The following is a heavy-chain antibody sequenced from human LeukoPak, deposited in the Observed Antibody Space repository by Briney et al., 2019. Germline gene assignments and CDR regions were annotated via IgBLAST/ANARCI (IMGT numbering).Heavy chain of an antibody. V-gene: IGHV1-8*01. CDR3: ARVAYYYDSAGLYLNYFYGMDV. CDR2: MNPSSGNT. Sequence: ASVKVSCKASGYTFTSYDINWVRQATGQGLEWLGWMNPSSGNTGYAQKFQGRVTMTRDTSISTAYMELSSLRSEDTDVYYCARVAYYYDSAGLYLNYFYGMDVWGQGTTVTVSS. J-gene: IGHJ6*02. CDR1: GYTFTSYD. D-gene: IGHD3-22*01.